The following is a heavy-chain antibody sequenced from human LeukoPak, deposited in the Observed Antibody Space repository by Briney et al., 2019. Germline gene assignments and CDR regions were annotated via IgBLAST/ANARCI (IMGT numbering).Heavy chain of an antibody. D-gene: IGHD2-2*01. CDR1: GFTFSSYA. Sequence: GGSLRLSCAASGFTFSSYAMSWVRQAPGKGLEWVSAISGSGGSTYYADSVKGRFTISRDNSKNTLYLQMNSLRAEDTAVYYCAKTALLAAYQLLPLGYWGQGTLVTVSS. J-gene: IGHJ4*02. CDR2: ISGSGGST. CDR3: AKTALLAAYQLLPLGY. V-gene: IGHV3-23*01.